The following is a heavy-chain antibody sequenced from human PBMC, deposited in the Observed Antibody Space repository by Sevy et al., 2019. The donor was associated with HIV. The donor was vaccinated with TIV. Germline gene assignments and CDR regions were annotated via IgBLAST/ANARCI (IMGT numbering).Heavy chain of an antibody. J-gene: IGHJ6*02. CDR1: GFTFSSYS. D-gene: IGHD2-2*01. CDR2: ISSSSSTI. CDR3: ARDGDIVVVPAAINGMDV. V-gene: IGHV3-48*02. Sequence: GGSLRLSCAASGFTFSSYSMNWVRQAPGKGLEWVSHISSSSSTIYYEDSVKGRFTISRDNAKNSLYLQMNSLRDEDTAVYYCARDGDIVVVPAAINGMDVWGQGTTVTVSS.